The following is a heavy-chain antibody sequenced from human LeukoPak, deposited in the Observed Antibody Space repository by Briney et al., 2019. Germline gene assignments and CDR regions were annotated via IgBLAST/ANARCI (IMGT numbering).Heavy chain of an antibody. Sequence: ASVKVSCKASGYTFTSYGISWVRQAPGQGLEWMGWISGNNGNTNYAQHLQGRVTMTTDTSTSTAYIELRSLRSDDTAVYYCARDVFSTYYYDSSGLGDAFEIWGRGTMVTVSS. J-gene: IGHJ3*02. CDR3: ARDVFSTYYYDSSGLGDAFEI. CDR1: GYTFTSYG. D-gene: IGHD3-22*01. V-gene: IGHV1-18*01. CDR2: ISGNNGNT.